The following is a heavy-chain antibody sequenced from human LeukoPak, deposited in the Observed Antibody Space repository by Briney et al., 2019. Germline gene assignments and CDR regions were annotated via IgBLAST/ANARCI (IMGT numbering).Heavy chain of an antibody. J-gene: IGHJ4*02. V-gene: IGHV3-48*04. D-gene: IGHD1-26*01. CDR3: ARGIVGATTTWGLRYFDY. CDR2: ISSSGSTI. CDR1: GFTFSSYS. Sequence: GGSLRLSCAASGFTFSSYSMNWVRQAPGKGLEWVSYISSSGSTIYYADSVKGRFTISRDNAKNSLYLQMNSLRAEDTAVYYCARGIVGATTTWGLRYFDYWGQGTLVTVSS.